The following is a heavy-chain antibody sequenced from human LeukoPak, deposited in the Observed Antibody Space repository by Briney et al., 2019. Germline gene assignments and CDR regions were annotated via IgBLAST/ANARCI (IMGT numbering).Heavy chain of an antibody. CDR1: GFTFSTYG. CDR3: VKDCPGDSSPEGVCHYYMDV. V-gene: IGHV3-30*02. Sequence: GGSLRLSRAASGFTFSTYGMHWVRRAPGKGLEWVAFVRYDGNTKYYPDSVKGRFTISRDNSKNTLYLQMNSLRGDDTAVYYCVKDCPGDSSPEGVCHYYMDVWGKGTTVTVSS. CDR2: VRYDGNTK. J-gene: IGHJ6*03. D-gene: IGHD6-13*01.